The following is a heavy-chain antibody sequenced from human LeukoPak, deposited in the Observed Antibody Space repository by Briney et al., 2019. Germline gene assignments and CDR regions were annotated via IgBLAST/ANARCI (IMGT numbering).Heavy chain of an antibody. CDR2: INHSGST. V-gene: IGHV4-34*01. CDR3: ARGPHVLLWFGELLAKHYYYYGMDV. J-gene: IGHJ6*02. Sequence: SETLSLTCAVYGGSFSGYYWSWIRQPPGKGLEWIGEINHSGSTNYNPSLKSRVTISVDASKNQFSLKLSSVTAADTAVYYCARGPHVLLWFGELLAKHYYYYGMDVWGQGTTVTVSS. D-gene: IGHD3-10*01. CDR1: GGSFSGYY.